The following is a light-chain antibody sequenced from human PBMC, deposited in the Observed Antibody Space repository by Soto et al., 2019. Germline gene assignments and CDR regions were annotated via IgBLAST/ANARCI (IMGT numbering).Light chain of an antibody. CDR3: QQYFTTPFT. Sequence: DIVMTQSPDSLAVSLGERATINCKSSQSVLYSSNNKSYLAWYQHKPGQPPKLLIFWASTRGSGVPDRFSGSGSGTDFTLTISSLQAEDVAVYYCQQYFTTPFTFGPGTKVDIK. CDR2: WAS. CDR1: QSVLYSSNNKSY. V-gene: IGKV4-1*01. J-gene: IGKJ3*01.